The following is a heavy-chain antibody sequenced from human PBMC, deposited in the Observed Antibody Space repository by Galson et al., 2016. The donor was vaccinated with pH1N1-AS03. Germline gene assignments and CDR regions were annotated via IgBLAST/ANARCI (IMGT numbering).Heavy chain of an antibody. V-gene: IGHV1-18*01. CDR3: ARGAGTGDPEFDY. Sequence: SVKVSCKASGYTFTSYSISWVRQAPGQGLEWMGCISAYSGNTNYAQKLQGRVTIATDTSTSTAYMELRSLRSDDTAVYYCARGAGTGDPEFDYWGQGTLVTVSS. D-gene: IGHD7-27*01. J-gene: IGHJ4*02. CDR1: GYTFTSYS. CDR2: ISAYSGNT.